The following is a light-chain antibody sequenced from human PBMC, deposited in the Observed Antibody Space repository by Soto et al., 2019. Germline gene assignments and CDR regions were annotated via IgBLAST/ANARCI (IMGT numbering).Light chain of an antibody. J-gene: IGKJ2*01. CDR2: GAS. Sequence: EIVMTQSPATLSVSPGGRATLSCRARQDISGNLAWYQQKPGQGPRLLIYGASTRATGIPARFSGSGSGTDFTLTISSLQSEDIAVYYCQQYNNWPLYTFGRGTKLEIK. CDR1: QDISGN. CDR3: QQYNNWPLYT. V-gene: IGKV3-15*01.